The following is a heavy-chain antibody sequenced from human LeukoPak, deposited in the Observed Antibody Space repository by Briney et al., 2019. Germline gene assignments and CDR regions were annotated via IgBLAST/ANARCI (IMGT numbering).Heavy chain of an antibody. Sequence: PGGSLRLSCAASGFTFSSYDMHWVRQATGKGLEWVSAIGTAGDTYYPGSVKGRFTISRENAKNSLYLQMNSLRAGDTAVYYCARARGSGSVVTFDIWGQGTMVTVSS. CDR3: ARARGSGSVVTFDI. CDR2: IGTAGDT. D-gene: IGHD3-10*01. CDR1: GFTFSSYD. V-gene: IGHV3-13*04. J-gene: IGHJ3*02.